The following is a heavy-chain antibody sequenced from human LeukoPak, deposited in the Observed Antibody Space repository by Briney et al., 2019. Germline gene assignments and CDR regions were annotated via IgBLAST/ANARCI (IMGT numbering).Heavy chain of an antibody. D-gene: IGHD3-10*01. CDR1: EFTVSNNY. V-gene: IGHV3-53*01. CDR2: LYSGDKT. CDR3: ARVGGSGVILFYFDS. J-gene: IGHJ4*02. Sequence: GGSLRLSCAPSEFTVSNNYMSWVRQAPGKGLEWVSVLYSGDKTYFADSVRGRFTISRDNSKNTVYLQLNNLRAEDTAVYYCARVGGSGVILFYFDSWGQGTLVTVSS.